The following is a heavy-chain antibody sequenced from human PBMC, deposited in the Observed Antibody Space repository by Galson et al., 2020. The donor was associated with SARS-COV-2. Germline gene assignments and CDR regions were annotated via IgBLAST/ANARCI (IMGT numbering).Heavy chain of an antibody. CDR1: GFTFSSYS. J-gene: IGHJ4*02. D-gene: IGHD5-18*01. CDR3: ARYSYGQIDY. Sequence: GESLKISCVASGFTFSSYSMNWVRQAPGKGLEWVSYISSGSSTMYYADSVKGRFSISRDNAKNSLYLQMNGLRAEDTAVYYCARYSYGQIDYWGQGTLVTVSS. CDR2: ISSGSSTM. V-gene: IGHV3-48*04.